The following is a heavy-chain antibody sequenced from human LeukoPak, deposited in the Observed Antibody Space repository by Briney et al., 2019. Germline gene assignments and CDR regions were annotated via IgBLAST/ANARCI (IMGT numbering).Heavy chain of an antibody. D-gene: IGHD3-10*01. J-gene: IGHJ3*02. CDR2: ISSSSSTI. Sequence: GGSLRLSCAASGLTFSSHWMSWVRQAPGKGLEWVSYISSSSSTIYYADSVKGRFTISRDNAKNSLYLQMNSLRAEDTAVYYCARPPALWFGEFDAFDIWGQGTMVTVSS. CDR1: GLTFSSHW. CDR3: ARPPALWFGEFDAFDI. V-gene: IGHV3-48*01.